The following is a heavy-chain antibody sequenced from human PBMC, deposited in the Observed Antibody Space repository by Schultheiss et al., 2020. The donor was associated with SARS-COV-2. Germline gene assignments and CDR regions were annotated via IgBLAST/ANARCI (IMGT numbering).Heavy chain of an antibody. J-gene: IGHJ3*02. CDR1: GFTFSSYG. CDR2: IWYDGSNK. V-gene: IGHV3-33*08. D-gene: IGHD2-21*02. Sequence: GGSLRLSCAASGFTFSSYGMHWVRQAPGKGLEWVAVIWYDGSNKYYADSVKGRFTISRDNSKNTLYLQMNSLRAEDTAVYYCARVGAGVTAFDIWGQGTMVTVSS. CDR3: ARVGAGVTAFDI.